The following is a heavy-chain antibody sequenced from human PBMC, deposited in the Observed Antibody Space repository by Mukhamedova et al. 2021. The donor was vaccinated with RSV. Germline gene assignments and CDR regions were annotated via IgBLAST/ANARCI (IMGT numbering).Heavy chain of an antibody. CDR3: ATAYSGYEKDAFDI. V-gene: IGHV1-24*01. Sequence: VRQAPGKGLEWMGGSDPEDGETIYAQKFQGRVTMTEDTSTDTAYMQLSSLRSEDTAVYYCATAYSGYEKDAFDIWGQGTMVTVS. J-gene: IGHJ3*02. CDR2: SDPEDGET. D-gene: IGHD5-12*01.